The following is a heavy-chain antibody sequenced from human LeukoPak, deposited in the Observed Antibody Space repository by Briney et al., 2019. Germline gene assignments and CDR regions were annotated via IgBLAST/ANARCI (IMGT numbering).Heavy chain of an antibody. Sequence: GGSLRLSCAASGFTVSSSYMSWVRQAPGKGLEWVSVIYSGGNTYYADSVRGRFTISRDNSKNTVYLQMNSLRAEDTAVYYCARLEQWPGLHEYWGQGTLVTVSS. CDR1: GFTVSSSY. CDR2: IYSGGNT. V-gene: IGHV3-53*01. CDR3: ARLEQWPGLHEY. D-gene: IGHD6-19*01. J-gene: IGHJ4*02.